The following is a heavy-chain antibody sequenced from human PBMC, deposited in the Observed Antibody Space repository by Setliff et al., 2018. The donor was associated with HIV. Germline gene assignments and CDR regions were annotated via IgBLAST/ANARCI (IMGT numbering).Heavy chain of an antibody. V-gene: IGHV4-34*01. CDR1: GGSFTNYY. CDR2: INHSGST. J-gene: IGHJ3*02. Sequence: SETLSLTCVVYGGSFTNYYWSWIRQPPGKGLECIGEINHSGSTHYNPSLKSRVTISVDTSKNQFSLRLTPMTAADTAVYYCARLGYSVYDVPAFDIWGQGTMVTVSS. D-gene: IGHD5-12*01. CDR3: ARLGYSVYDVPAFDI.